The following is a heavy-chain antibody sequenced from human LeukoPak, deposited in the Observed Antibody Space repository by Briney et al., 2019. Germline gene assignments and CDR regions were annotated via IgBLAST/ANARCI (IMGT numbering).Heavy chain of an antibody. CDR2: ISWNSDNI. J-gene: IGHJ5*02. CDR1: GFTFDHYA. CDR3: TKGDSSNWKYNWFDP. V-gene: IGHV3-9*01. D-gene: IGHD6-13*01. Sequence: GRSLRLSCAASGFTFDHYAMRWVRQAPGKGLEWVSGISWNSDNIGYADSVKGRFTISRDNAKNSLYLQMNSLRAEDTALYYCTKGDSSNWKYNWFDPWGQGTLVTVSS.